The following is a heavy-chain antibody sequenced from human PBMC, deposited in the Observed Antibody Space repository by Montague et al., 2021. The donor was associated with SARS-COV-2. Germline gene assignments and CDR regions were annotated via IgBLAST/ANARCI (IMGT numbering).Heavy chain of an antibody. V-gene: IGHV3-23*01. J-gene: IGHJ4*02. CDR3: AKGSQKLQLPN. CDR1: GFTFSSYT. D-gene: IGHD4-11*01. CDR2: ISGSGSST. Sequence: FLRLSCAASGFTFSSYTMTWVRQAPGKGLEWVSAISGSGSSTYYAYLLKGRFTISRDNSKNTLYLQMNSLRAKDTAEYYCAKGSQKLQLPNWGQGTLVTVSS.